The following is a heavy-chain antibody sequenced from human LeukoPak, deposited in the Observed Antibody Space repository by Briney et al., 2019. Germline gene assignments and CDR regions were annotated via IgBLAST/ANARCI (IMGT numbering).Heavy chain of an antibody. V-gene: IGHV1-69*05. CDR2: IIPIFGTA. CDR1: GGTFSSYA. D-gene: IGHD2-15*01. CDR3: ARVAAANYYYYMDV. Sequence: ASVKVSCKASGGTFSSYAISWVRQAPGQGLEWMGGIIPIFGTANYAQKFQGRVTITTDESTSTAYMELSSLSSEDTAVYYCARVAAANYYYYMDVWGKGTMVTVSS. J-gene: IGHJ6*03.